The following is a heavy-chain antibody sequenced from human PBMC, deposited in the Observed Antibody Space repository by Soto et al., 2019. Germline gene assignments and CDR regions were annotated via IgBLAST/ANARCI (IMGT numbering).Heavy chain of an antibody. D-gene: IGHD6-19*01. V-gene: IGHV1-69*01. CDR2: VIPTQRTT. CDR3: VIDRLIVAVSVGRMDV. J-gene: IGHJ6*02. Sequence: QVQLVQSGAEVKKPGTSVRVSCKASGDTFIGYSISWVRQAPGQGLEWMGWVIPTQRTTKYAQRFQGRVTMSVDQFASTTDMELSSLRPADTALYYCVIDRLIVAVSVGRMDVWGQGTTVTVSS. CDR1: GDTFIGYS.